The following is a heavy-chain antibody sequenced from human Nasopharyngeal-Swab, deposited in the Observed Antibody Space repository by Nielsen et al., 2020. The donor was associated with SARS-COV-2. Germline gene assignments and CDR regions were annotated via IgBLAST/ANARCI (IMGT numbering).Heavy chain of an antibody. Sequence: RQALGKGLEWVSYISSSGSTIYYADSVKGRFTISRDNAKNSLYLQMNSLRAEDTAVYYCAREGRFLDYYYYGMDVWGQGTTVTVSS. J-gene: IGHJ6*02. CDR3: AREGRFLDYYYYGMDV. CDR2: ISSSGSTI. V-gene: IGHV3-11*04. D-gene: IGHD3-3*01.